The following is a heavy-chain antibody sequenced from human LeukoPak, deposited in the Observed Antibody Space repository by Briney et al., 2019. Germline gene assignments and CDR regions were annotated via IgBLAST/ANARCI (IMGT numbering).Heavy chain of an antibody. CDR3: ARDRAVAGPFDY. J-gene: IGHJ4*02. V-gene: IGHV1-69*13. D-gene: IGHD6-19*01. Sequence: SVKLSCKASGCTFSSYAISWVRQAPGQGLEWMGGIIPIFGTANYAQKFQGRVTITADESTSTAYMELSSLRSEDTAVYYCARDRAVAGPFDYWGQGTLVTVSS. CDR2: IIPIFGTA. CDR1: GCTFSSYA.